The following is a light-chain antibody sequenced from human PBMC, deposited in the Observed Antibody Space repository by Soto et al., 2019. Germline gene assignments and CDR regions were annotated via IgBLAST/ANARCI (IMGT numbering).Light chain of an antibody. V-gene: IGKV2D-29*01. CDR1: QSLLGITGETF. Sequence: DVGMTQTPLSLSVAPGQPASVSXKSSQSLLGITGETFLFWXLQKPGXPPKXXXDEXSTRVSGVPDRFSGSGSGTDFTLDISRVETDDVGIYYCMQSTQLPPTFGQGTRLEIK. CDR2: EXS. J-gene: IGKJ5*01. CDR3: MQSTQLPPT.